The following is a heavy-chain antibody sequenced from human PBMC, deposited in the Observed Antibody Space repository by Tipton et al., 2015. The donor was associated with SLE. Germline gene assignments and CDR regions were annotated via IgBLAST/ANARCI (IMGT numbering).Heavy chain of an antibody. Sequence: SLRLSCAASGFTFGSYAMSWVRPAPGKGLEWVSGISGSGGTTYYADSVKGRFTISRDNSKNTLFMEMNSLRAEDTAVYYCAKDRDNHDWYFDLWGRGTLVTVSS. CDR3: AKDRDNHDWYFDL. D-gene: IGHD1-14*01. CDR1: GFTFGSYA. V-gene: IGHV3-23*01. J-gene: IGHJ2*01. CDR2: ISGSGGTT.